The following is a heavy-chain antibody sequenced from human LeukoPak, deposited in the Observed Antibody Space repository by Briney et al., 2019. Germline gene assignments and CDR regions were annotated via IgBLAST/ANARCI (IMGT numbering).Heavy chain of an antibody. J-gene: IGHJ4*02. CDR1: GFTFSSYG. V-gene: IGHV3-23*01. D-gene: IGHD3-22*01. CDR3: AKDSYYDSSGYFDY. Sequence: PGGTLGLSCAASGFTFSSYGMSWVRQAPGKGLEWVSGISGSGGSTYYADSVKGRFTISRDNSKNTLYLQMNSLRAEDTAIYYCAKDSYYDSSGYFDYWGQGTLVTVSS. CDR2: ISGSGGST.